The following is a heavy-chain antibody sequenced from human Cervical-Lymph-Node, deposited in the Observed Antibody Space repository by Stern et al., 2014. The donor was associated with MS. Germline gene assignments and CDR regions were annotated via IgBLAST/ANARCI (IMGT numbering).Heavy chain of an antibody. J-gene: IGHJ4*02. D-gene: IGHD3-22*01. Sequence: QVQLVQSGAEVKKPGASVKVSCKASGYTFTSYYMHWVRQAPGQGLEWMGIINPSGGSTSYAQKFQGRVTMTKDTSTSTVYMELSSLRSEDTAVYYCAREHGSSPTPYDSSGYYGGGFDYWGQGTLVTVSS. CDR2: INPSGGST. CDR1: GYTFTSYY. CDR3: AREHGSSPTPYDSSGYYGGGFDY. V-gene: IGHV1-46*01.